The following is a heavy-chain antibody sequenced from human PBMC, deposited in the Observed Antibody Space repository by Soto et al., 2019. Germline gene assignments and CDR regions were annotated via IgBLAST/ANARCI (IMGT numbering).Heavy chain of an antibody. J-gene: IGHJ5*02. CDR3: ARGAPTTVVTPGGWFDP. V-gene: IGHV1-69*01. CDR2: IIPIFGTA. Sequence: QVQLVQSGAEVKKPGSSVKVSCKASGGTFSSYAISWVRQAPGQGLEWMGGIIPIFGTANYAQKFQGRVTITADESTGTAYMELSSLRSEDTAVYYCARGAPTTVVTPGGWFDPWGQGTLVTVSS. D-gene: IGHD4-17*01. CDR1: GGTFSSYA.